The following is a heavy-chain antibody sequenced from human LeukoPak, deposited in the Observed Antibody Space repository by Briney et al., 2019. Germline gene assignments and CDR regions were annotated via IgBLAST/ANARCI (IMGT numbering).Heavy chain of an antibody. Sequence: TSETLSLTCAVYGGSFSGYYWSWIRQPPGKGLEWIGEINHSGSTNYNPSLKSRVTISVDTSKNQFSLKLSSVTAADTAVYYCARADKAVAGKGLDYWGQGTLVTVSS. D-gene: IGHD6-19*01. V-gene: IGHV4-34*01. CDR2: INHSGST. J-gene: IGHJ4*02. CDR1: GGSFSGYY. CDR3: ARADKAVAGKGLDY.